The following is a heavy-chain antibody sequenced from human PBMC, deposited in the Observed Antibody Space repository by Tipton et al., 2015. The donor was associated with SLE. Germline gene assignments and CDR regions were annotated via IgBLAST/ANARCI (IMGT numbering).Heavy chain of an antibody. J-gene: IGHJ3*02. V-gene: IGHV4-39*07. CDR3: ARKTAYFSGADFYIDAFDI. CDR2: IFHSGST. CDR1: GGSISSHSSF. Sequence: LRLSCTVSGGSISSHSSFWGWVRQHPGKGLEWIGEIFHSGSTNYRPSLKSQVIISVDKTKNQFSLKLTSVTAADTAVYYCARKTAYFSGADFYIDAFDIWGQGTMVIVSS. D-gene: IGHD2-21*02.